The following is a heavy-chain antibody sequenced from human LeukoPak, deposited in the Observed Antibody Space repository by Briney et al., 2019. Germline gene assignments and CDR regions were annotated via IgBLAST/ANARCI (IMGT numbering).Heavy chain of an antibody. D-gene: IGHD2-21*02. Sequence: SETLSLTCAVSGGSISSSNWWSWVRPPPGKGLEWIGEIYHSGSTNYNPSPKSRVTISVDTSKNQFSLKLSSVTAADTAVYYCARGRRVTAIFYYYYMGVWGKGTTVTISS. CDR2: IYHSGST. V-gene: IGHV4-4*02. CDR1: GGSISSSNW. CDR3: ARGRRVTAIFYYYYMGV. J-gene: IGHJ6*03.